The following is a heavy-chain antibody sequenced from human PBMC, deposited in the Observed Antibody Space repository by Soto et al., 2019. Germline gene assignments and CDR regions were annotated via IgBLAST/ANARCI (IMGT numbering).Heavy chain of an antibody. Sequence: GGSLRLSCAASGFTFSSYAMHWVRQAPGKGLEWVAVISYDGSNKYYADSVKGRFTISRDNSKNTLYLQMNSLRAEDTAVYYCARLYAAPLDYWGQGTLVTVPQ. CDR3: ARLYAAPLDY. CDR2: ISYDGSNK. CDR1: GFTFSSYA. J-gene: IGHJ4*02. V-gene: IGHV3-30-3*01. D-gene: IGHD2-2*02.